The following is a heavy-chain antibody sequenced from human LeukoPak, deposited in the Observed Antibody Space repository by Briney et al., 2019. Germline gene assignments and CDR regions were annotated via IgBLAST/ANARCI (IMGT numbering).Heavy chain of an antibody. J-gene: IGHJ4*02. Sequence: ASVKVSCKASGYTFTGYYMHWVRQAPGQGLEWMGWINPNSGGTNYAQKFQGRVTMTRGTSISTAYMELSRLRSDDTAVYYCAREVYDILTGYYYFDYWGQGTLVTVSS. CDR1: GYTFTGYY. D-gene: IGHD3-9*01. CDR3: AREVYDILTGYYYFDY. CDR2: INPNSGGT. V-gene: IGHV1-2*02.